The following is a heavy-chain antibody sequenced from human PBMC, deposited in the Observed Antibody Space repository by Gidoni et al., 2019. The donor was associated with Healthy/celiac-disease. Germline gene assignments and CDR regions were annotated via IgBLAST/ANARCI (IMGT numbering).Heavy chain of an antibody. V-gene: IGHV3-73*01. D-gene: IGHD3-10*01. CDR1: GFTFSGSA. CDR2: IRSKANSYAT. J-gene: IGHJ6*02. CDR3: TRHNPPAGGSPLFGMDV. Sequence: EVQLVESGGGLVQPGGSLKLSCAASGFTFSGSALHWVRQASGNGLEWVGRIRSKANSYATAYAASVKGRFTISRDDSKNTAYLQMNSLKTEDTAVYYCTRHNPPAGGSPLFGMDVWGQGTTVTVSS.